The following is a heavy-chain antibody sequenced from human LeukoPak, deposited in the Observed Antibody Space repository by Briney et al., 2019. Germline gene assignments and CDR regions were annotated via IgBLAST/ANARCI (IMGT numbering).Heavy chain of an antibody. D-gene: IGHD6-6*01. CDR1: GGSISSYY. V-gene: IGHV4-4*09. CDR3: ARRYSSSSKTYYFDY. Sequence: PSETLSLTCTVSGGSISSYYGSWIRQPPGKGLEWIGYIYTSGSTNYNPSLKSRVTISVDTPKNQFSLKLSSVTAADTAVYYCARRYSSSSKTYYFDYWGQGTLVTVSS. CDR2: IYTSGST. J-gene: IGHJ4*02.